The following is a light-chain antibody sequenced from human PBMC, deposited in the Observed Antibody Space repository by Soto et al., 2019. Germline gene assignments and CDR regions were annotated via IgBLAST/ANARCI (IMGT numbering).Light chain of an antibody. J-gene: IGKJ5*01. Sequence: EIVLTQSPGTLSVSPGDRVTLSCRASQSVGSFLAWYQQKPGQAPRLLIYDTSIRATGIPARFSGSGSGTDFTLTISSLEPEDFAVYYCQQRNSWPPTFTFGQGTRLEIK. V-gene: IGKV3-11*01. CDR2: DTS. CDR1: QSVGSF. CDR3: QQRNSWPPTFT.